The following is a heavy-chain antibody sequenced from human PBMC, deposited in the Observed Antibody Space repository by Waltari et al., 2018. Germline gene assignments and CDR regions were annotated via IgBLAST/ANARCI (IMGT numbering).Heavy chain of an antibody. J-gene: IGHJ6*02. CDR1: AGTFSSYT. Sequence: QVQLVQSGAEVKKPGSSVKVSCKASAGTFSSYTISWVRQSPGQGLEWMGRIIPILGIANYAQKFQGRVTITADKSTSTAYMELSSLRSEDTAVYYCARAGLASYYGMDVWGQGTTVTVSS. V-gene: IGHV1-69*02. CDR3: ARAGLASYYGMDV. CDR2: IIPILGIA.